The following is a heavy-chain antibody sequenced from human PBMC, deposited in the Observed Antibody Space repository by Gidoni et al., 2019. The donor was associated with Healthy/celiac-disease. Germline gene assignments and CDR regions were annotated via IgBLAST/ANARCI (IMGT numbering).Heavy chain of an antibody. CDR2: MNPNSGNT. CDR1: GYTFTRYE. D-gene: IGHD5-18*01. J-gene: IGHJ3*02. CDR3: ARGRGYSYGPDAFDI. Sequence: QAQLVQSGAEVKKHGASERVYCKASGYTFTRYEINWVRQATGQGLEWMGWMNPNSGNTGYAQQFQGRVTMTSNTSIRTAYMELSSLRSEDTAVYCCARGRGYSYGPDAFDIWGQGTMVTVSS. V-gene: IGHV1-8*01.